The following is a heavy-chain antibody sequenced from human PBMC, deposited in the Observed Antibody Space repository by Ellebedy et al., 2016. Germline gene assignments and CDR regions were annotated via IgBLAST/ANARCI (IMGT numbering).Heavy chain of an antibody. D-gene: IGHD3-3*01. V-gene: IGHV4-34*01. CDR3: ARDGSEWSRDY. CDR2: INHSGST. CDR1: GGSFSDYY. J-gene: IGHJ4*02. Sequence: SETLSLXXAVYGGSFSDYYWSWIRQSPGKGLEWIGEINHSGSTKYNPSLKSRVTMSVDTSKIQFSLRLSSVTAADTAVYYCARDGSEWSRDYWGQGTLVTVSS.